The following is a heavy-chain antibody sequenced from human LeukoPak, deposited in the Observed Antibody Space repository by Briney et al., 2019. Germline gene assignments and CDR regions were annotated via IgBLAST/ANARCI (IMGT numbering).Heavy chain of an antibody. Sequence: SETLSLTCTVSGGSISSYYWSWIRQPPGKGLEWIGYIYYSGSTYYNPSLKSRVTISVDTSKNQFSLKLSSVTAADTAVYYCARVAGEWELLRFDYWGQGTLVTVSS. CDR1: GGSISSYY. CDR2: IYYSGST. CDR3: ARVAGEWELLRFDY. D-gene: IGHD1-26*01. V-gene: IGHV4-59*08. J-gene: IGHJ4*02.